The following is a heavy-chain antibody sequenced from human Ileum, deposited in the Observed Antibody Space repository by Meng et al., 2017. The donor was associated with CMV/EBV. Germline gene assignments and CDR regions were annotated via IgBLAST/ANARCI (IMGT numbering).Heavy chain of an antibody. V-gene: IGHV4-39*07. CDR1: GGSTTSSTYY. J-gene: IGHJ4*02. CDR3: ARNVGFYSSQIAY. D-gene: IGHD3-3*01. CDR2: VYYSGTT. Sequence: QLQPHREGPGLVKLSETLSLTCPADGGSTTSSTYYWGWTRQPTGKGLEWIGSVYYSGTTYYNPSLKSRVNMSIDTSKNRFSLKLSSATAADTAVYYCARNVGFYSSQIAYWGQGALVTVSS.